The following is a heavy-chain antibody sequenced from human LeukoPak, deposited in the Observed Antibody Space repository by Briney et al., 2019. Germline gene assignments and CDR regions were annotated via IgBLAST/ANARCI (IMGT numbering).Heavy chain of an antibody. CDR1: GFTFSSYG. D-gene: IGHD2-2*01. J-gene: IGHJ6*03. CDR2: IRYDGSNK. Sequence: GGSLRLSCAASGFTFSSYGMHWVRQAPGKGLEWVAFIRYDGSNKYYADSVKGRFTISRDNSKNTLYLQMNSLRAEDTAVYYCARPPLYCSSTSCYAPYYMDVWGKGTTVTISS. CDR3: ARPPLYCSSTSCYAPYYMDV. V-gene: IGHV3-30*02.